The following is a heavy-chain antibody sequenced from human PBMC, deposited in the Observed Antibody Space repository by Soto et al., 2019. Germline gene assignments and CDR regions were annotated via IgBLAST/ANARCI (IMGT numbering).Heavy chain of an antibody. V-gene: IGHV3-73*02. CDR2: IRSKANSYLI. CDR1: GFKFSDSA. Sequence: EVQLVESGGGVVQPGGSLRLSCAASGFKFSDSAMHWVRQASGKGLEWIARIRSKANSYLIAYDESVRGRFIISRDDSKNTAYLQMNDLKTEDTATYYCARGGEMGHNGYWGQGTLVTVS. CDR3: ARGGEMGHNGY. J-gene: IGHJ4*02. D-gene: IGHD1-26*01.